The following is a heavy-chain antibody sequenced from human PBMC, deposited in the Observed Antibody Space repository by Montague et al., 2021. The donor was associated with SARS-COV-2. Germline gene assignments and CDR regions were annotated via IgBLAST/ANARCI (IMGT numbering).Heavy chain of an antibody. J-gene: IGHJ6*02. CDR2: INHSGST. CDR1: GGSFSGYY. D-gene: IGHD2-2*01. Sequence: TLSLTCAVYGGSFSGYYWSWIRQPPGKGLEWIGEINHSGSTNYNPSLKSRVTMSVDTSKNQFSLKLSSVTAADTAVYYCTREGYQVLWSDYYYYGMDVWGQGTTVTVSS. V-gene: IGHV4-34*01. CDR3: TREGYQVLWSDYYYYGMDV.